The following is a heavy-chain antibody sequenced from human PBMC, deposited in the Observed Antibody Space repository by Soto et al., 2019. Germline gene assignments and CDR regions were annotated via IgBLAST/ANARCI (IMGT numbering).Heavy chain of an antibody. J-gene: IGHJ6*02. V-gene: IGHV6-1*01. D-gene: IGHD6-19*01. CDR1: GDSVSSNSAA. Sequence: PSQTLSLTCAISGDSVSSNSAAWNWIRQSPARGLEWLGRTYYRSKWYNDYAVSVKSRITINPDTSKNQFSLQLNSVTPEDTAVYYCAREVWSSGWVTYYYGMDVWGQGTTVTVSS. CDR2: TYYRSKWYN. CDR3: AREVWSSGWVTYYYGMDV.